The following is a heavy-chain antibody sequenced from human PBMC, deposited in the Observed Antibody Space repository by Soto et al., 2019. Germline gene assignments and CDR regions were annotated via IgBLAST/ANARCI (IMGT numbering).Heavy chain of an antibody. D-gene: IGHD2-2*01. Sequence: PSETLSLTCTVSGGSISSGGYYWSWIRQHPGKGLEWIGYIYYSGSTYYNPSLKSRVTISVDTSKNQFSLKLSSVTAADTAVYYCAQGYCSSTSCSPYYYYGMDVWGQGTTVTVSS. CDR3: AQGYCSSTSCSPYYYYGMDV. V-gene: IGHV4-31*03. J-gene: IGHJ6*02. CDR1: GGSISSGGYY. CDR2: IYYSGST.